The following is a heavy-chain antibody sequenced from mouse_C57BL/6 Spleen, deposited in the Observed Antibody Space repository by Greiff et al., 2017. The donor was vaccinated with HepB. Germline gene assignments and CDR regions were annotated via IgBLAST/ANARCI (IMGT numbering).Heavy chain of an antibody. CDR3: ARRTDDFDY. CDR1: GFTFSSYG. Sequence: EVMLVESGGDLVKPGGSLKLSCAASGFTFSSYGMSWVRQTPDKRLEWVATISSGGSYTYYPDSVKGRFTISRDNAKNTLYLQMSSLKSEDTAMYYCARRTDDFDYWGQGTTLTVSS. CDR2: ISSGGSYT. V-gene: IGHV5-6*02. J-gene: IGHJ2*01.